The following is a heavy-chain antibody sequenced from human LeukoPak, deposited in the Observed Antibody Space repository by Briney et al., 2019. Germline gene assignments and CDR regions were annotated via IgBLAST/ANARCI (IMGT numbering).Heavy chain of an antibody. CDR1: GYTFTSYG. V-gene: IGHV1-18*01. D-gene: IGHD1-7*01. CDR3: ARDLLTGNTGDY. J-gene: IGHJ4*02. Sequence: ASVKVSCKASGYTFTSYGFNWVRQAPGQGLEWLGWISGYNGNTEYAQKVQGRVTKTTDTSTNTAYMELRSLGSDDTAVYYCARDLLTGNTGDYWGQGTLVTVSA. CDR2: ISGYNGNT.